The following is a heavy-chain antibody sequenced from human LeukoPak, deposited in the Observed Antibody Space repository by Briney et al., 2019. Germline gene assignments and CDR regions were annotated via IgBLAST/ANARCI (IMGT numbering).Heavy chain of an antibody. CDR1: GYTFTSYG. D-gene: IGHD5-18*01. CDR2: ISAYNGNT. V-gene: IGHV1-18*01. CDR3: ASGVTAHGDYYYYGMDV. J-gene: IGHJ6*02. Sequence: GASVKVSCKASGYTFTSYGISWVRQAPGQGLEWMGWISAYNGNTNYAQKLQGRVTMTTDTSTSTAYMELRSLRSDDTAVYYCASGVTAHGDYYYYGMDVWGQGTTVTVSS.